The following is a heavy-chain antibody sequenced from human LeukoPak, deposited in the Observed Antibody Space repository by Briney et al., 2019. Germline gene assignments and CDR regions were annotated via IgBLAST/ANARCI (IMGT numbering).Heavy chain of an antibody. CDR3: AGGKRGYHLY. D-gene: IGHD5-18*01. CDR2: IIPIFGTA. J-gene: IGHJ4*02. V-gene: IGHV1-69*05. CDR1: GGTFSSYA. Sequence: SVKVSCKASGGTFSSYATSWVRQAPGQGLEWMGRIIPIFGTANYAQKFQGRVTITTDESTSTAYMELSSLRSDDTAVYYCAGGKRGYHLYWGQGTLVTVSS.